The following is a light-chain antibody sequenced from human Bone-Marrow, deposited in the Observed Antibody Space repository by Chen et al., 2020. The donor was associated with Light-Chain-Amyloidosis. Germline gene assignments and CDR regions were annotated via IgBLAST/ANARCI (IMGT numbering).Light chain of an antibody. CDR1: QSVSSN. Sequence: EIVMSQSPATLSVSPGDRATLSCRASQSVSSNLAWYQHKPGLTPRLILHGASIRATGIPARFRGSGCGTEFTLTISSQQTEDFAVYYCQQYRSWPPTLTFGGGTKVEIK. CDR3: QQYRSWPPTLT. J-gene: IGKJ4*01. V-gene: IGKV3D-15*01. CDR2: GAS.